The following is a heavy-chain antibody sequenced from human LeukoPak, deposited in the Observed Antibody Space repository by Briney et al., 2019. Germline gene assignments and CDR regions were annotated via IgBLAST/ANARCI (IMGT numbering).Heavy chain of an antibody. V-gene: IGHV4-61*02. CDR2: IYNSGST. CDR3: ARQTFGDLYFDS. D-gene: IGHD3-10*01. J-gene: IGHJ4*02. Sequence: PSETLSLTCTVSGGSISSGSYYWSWIRQPAGKGLEWMGRIYNSGSTNYNPSLKSRVTISTDMSKNQLSLQLSSVTAADTAVYYCARQTFGDLYFDSWGQGTLVIVSS. CDR1: GGSISSGSYY.